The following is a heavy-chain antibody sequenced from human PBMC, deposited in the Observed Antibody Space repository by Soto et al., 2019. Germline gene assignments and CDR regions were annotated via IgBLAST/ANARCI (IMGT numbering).Heavy chain of an antibody. J-gene: IGHJ4*02. Sequence: PSETLSLTCTVSGDSITSPGYYWNWIRQHPGKGLEWIGSINFRGNTYFNPSLKSRVTISVDTSVNQSSLRLSSVTAADTAVYHCAGSGANPYDSSGYYYAPNFDYWGQGILVTVSS. V-gene: IGHV4-31*03. D-gene: IGHD3-22*01. CDR3: AGSGANPYDSSGYYYAPNFDY. CDR1: GDSITSPGYY. CDR2: INFRGNT.